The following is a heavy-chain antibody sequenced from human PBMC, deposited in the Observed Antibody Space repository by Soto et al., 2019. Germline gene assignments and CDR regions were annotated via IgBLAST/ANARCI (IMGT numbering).Heavy chain of an antibody. CDR2: MNPNSGNT. V-gene: IGHV1-8*01. CDR1: GYTFSNYD. J-gene: IGHJ4*02. Sequence: ASVKVSCKASGYTFSNYDINWVRQATGQGLEWMGWMNPNSGNTGYAQKFQGRVTMTRDFFISTAYMELSSLRSDDTAVYYCARRARMGSQLWLPFDYWAQGPLVTVSS. CDR3: ARRARMGSQLWLPFDY. D-gene: IGHD5-18*01.